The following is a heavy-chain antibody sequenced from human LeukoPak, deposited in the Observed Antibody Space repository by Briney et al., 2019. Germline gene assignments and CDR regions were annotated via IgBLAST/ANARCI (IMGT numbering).Heavy chain of an antibody. J-gene: IGHJ6*03. CDR3: ARGTTVTTYYYYMDV. Sequence: PGGSLRLSCAASGFTFSSYSMNWVRQAPGKGLEWVSSISSSSSYIYYADSVKGRFTISRDNAKNSLYLQMNSLRAEDTAVYYCARGTTVTTYYYYMDVWGKGTTVTVSS. D-gene: IGHD4-17*01. CDR1: GFTFSSYS. V-gene: IGHV3-21*01. CDR2: ISSSSSYI.